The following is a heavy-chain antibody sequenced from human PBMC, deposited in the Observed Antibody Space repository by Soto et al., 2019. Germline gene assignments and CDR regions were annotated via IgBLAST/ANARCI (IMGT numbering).Heavy chain of an antibody. J-gene: IGHJ4*02. D-gene: IGHD1-20*01. V-gene: IGHV3-15*01. CDR1: GFTFNDAW. CDR2: IKSKSDGGTT. Sequence: GGSLRLSCAASGFTFNDAWMSWVRQAPGKGLEWVGRIKSKSDGGTTDYAAPVKGRFIISRDDSKNTLFLQVNSLKTEDAAVYYCTTRIPGTIGFDHWGQGTLVTVSS. CDR3: TTRIPGTIGFDH.